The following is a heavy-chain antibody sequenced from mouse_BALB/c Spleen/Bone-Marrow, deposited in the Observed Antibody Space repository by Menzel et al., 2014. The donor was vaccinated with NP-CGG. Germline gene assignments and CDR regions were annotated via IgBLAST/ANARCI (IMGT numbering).Heavy chain of an antibody. Sequence: VQLQQSGAELMKPGASVEISCKATGYTFSSFWIEWVKQRPGHGLEWIGEILPGSDSTNYNEKFKGKATFTADTSSSTAYMQLSSLTSEDSAVYYCARGDRYDVRFDYWGQGTTLTVSS. CDR2: ILPGSDST. D-gene: IGHD2-14*01. CDR3: ARGDRYDVRFDY. J-gene: IGHJ2*01. CDR1: GYTFSSFW. V-gene: IGHV1-9*01.